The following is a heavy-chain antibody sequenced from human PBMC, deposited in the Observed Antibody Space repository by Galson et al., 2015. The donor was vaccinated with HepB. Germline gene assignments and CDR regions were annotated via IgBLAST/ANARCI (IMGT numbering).Heavy chain of an antibody. CDR3: ARDRITGTTFESTWGDY. J-gene: IGHJ4*02. D-gene: IGHD1-20*01. CDR2: ISSNGGST. V-gene: IGHV3-64*01. CDR1: GFTFSSYA. Sequence: SLRLSCAASGFTFSSYAMHWVRQAPGKGLEYVSAISSNGGSTYYANSVKGRFTISRDNSKNTLYLQMGSLRAEDMAVYYCARDRITGTTFESTWGDYWGQGTLVTVSS.